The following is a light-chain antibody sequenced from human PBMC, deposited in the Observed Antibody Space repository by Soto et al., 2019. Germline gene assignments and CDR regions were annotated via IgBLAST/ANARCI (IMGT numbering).Light chain of an antibody. J-gene: IGKJ1*01. CDR1: QSVSSN. CDR3: QKYNSAPQT. Sequence: EIVMTQSPATLSVSPGERATLSCRASQSVSSNLAWYQQKPGQAPRLLIYGASTRATGIPARFSGSGSGTDFTLTISSLQPEDVATYYCQKYNSAPQTFGQGTKVEIK. CDR2: GAS. V-gene: IGKV3-15*01.